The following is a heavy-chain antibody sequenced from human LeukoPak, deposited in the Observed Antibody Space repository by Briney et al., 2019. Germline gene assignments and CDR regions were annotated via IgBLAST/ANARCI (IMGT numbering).Heavy chain of an antibody. Sequence: GGSLRLSCAPSGFTFSDYAMNWGRQAPGKGLEWVSVIYSGDTTYYADSVKGRFTISRDTSKNTLYLHMNSLRPEDTAVYYCAKDRETTASGTFDYWGQGTLFTVSS. V-gene: IGHV3-23*03. D-gene: IGHD6-13*01. CDR2: IYSGDTT. CDR1: GFTFSDYA. CDR3: AKDRETTASGTFDY. J-gene: IGHJ4*02.